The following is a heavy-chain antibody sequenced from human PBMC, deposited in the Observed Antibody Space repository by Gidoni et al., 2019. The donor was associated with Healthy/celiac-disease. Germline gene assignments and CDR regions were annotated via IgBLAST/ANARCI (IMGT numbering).Heavy chain of an antibody. CDR1: GFTFSNAW. J-gene: IGHJ2*01. Sequence: EVQLVESGGALVKPGGSLRLSCAASGFTFSNAWMSWVRQAPGKGLEWVGRSKSKTDGGTTDYAAPVKGRFTISRDDSKNTLYLQMNSLKTEDTAVYYCTVFFPWGPPYWYFDLWGRGTLVTVSS. V-gene: IGHV3-15*02. CDR2: SKSKTDGGTT. CDR3: TVFFPWGPPYWYFDL. D-gene: IGHD7-27*01.